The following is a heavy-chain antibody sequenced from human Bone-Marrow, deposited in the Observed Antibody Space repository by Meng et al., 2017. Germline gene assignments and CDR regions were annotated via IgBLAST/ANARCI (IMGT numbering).Heavy chain of an antibody. Sequence: GESLKISCKGSGYSFTSYWIGWVRQMPGKGLEWMGIIYPGDSDTRYSPSFQGQVTISADKSISTAYLQWSSLKASDTAMYYCASTITMVRGVRDYYYYGMDVWGQGTTVTGAS. D-gene: IGHD3-10*01. CDR2: IYPGDSDT. J-gene: IGHJ6*02. CDR1: GYSFTSYW. CDR3: ASTITMVRGVRDYYYYGMDV. V-gene: IGHV5-51*01.